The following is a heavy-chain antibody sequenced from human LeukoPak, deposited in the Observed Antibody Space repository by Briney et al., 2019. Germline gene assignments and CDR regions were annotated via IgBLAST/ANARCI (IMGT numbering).Heavy chain of an antibody. CDR2: ISAYNGNT. V-gene: IGHV1-18*01. CDR1: GGTFNNYA. Sequence: ASVKVSCKASGGTFNNYANSWVRQAPGQGLEWMGWISAYNGNTNYAQKLQGRVTMTTDTSTSTAYMELRSLRSDDTAVYYCARGGNYYDSSGPDRYWGQGTLVTVSS. CDR3: ARGGNYYDSSGPDRY. J-gene: IGHJ4*02. D-gene: IGHD3-22*01.